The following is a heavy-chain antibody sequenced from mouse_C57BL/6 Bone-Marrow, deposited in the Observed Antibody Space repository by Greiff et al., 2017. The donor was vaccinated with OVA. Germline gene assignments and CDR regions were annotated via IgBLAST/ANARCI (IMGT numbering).Heavy chain of an antibody. CDR3: INWLGSYFDY. V-gene: IGHV14-4*01. CDR2: IDPENGDT. CDR1: GFNIKDDY. J-gene: IGHJ2*01. D-gene: IGHD4-1*02. Sequence: EVKLVESGAELVRPGASVKLSCTASGFNIKDDYMHWVKQRPEQGLEWIGWIDPENGDTEYASKFQGKATITADTSSNTSYLQLSSLTSEDTAVYYCINWLGSYFDYWGQGTTLTVSS.